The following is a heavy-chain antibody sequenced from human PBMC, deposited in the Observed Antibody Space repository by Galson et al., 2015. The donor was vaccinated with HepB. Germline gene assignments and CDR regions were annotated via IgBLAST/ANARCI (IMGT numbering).Heavy chain of an antibody. J-gene: IGHJ6*03. V-gene: IGHV5-51*03. Sequence: QSGAEVKKPGESLKISCKGSGYSFTSYWIGWVRQMPGKGLEWMGIIYPGDSDTRYSPSFQGQVTISADKSISTAYLQWSSLRSEDTAVYYCARKGWVTIFGVVISYYYYYMDVWGKGTTVTVSS. CDR2: IYPGDSDT. CDR3: ARKGWVTIFGVVISYYYYYMDV. D-gene: IGHD3-3*01. CDR1: GYSFTSYW.